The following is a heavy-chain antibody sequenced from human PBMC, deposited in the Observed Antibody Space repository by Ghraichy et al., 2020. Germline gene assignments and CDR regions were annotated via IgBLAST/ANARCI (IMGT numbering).Heavy chain of an antibody. Sequence: SETLSLTCTVSGGSISSYYWSWIRQPPGKGLEWIGYIYYSGSTNYNPSLKSRVTISVDTSKNQFSLKLSSVTAADTAVYYCARGLTGTTLDYWGQGTLVTVSS. V-gene: IGHV4-59*01. CDR1: GGSISSYY. J-gene: IGHJ4*02. CDR2: IYYSGST. CDR3: ARGLTGTTLDY. D-gene: IGHD1-7*01.